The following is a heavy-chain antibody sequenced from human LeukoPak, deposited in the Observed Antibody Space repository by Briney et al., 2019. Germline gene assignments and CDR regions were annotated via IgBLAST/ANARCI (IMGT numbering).Heavy chain of an antibody. V-gene: IGHV3-74*01. J-gene: IGHJ4*02. CDR1: GFTFSSYW. Sequence: PGGSLRLSCAASGFTFSSYWMHWVRHAPGKGLVWVSRINSDGSSTSYADSVKGRFTVSRDNAKNTLYLQMNCLRAEDTAVYYCARGGSNWVSYFDYWGQGTLVTVSS. CDR3: ARGGSNWVSYFDY. CDR2: INSDGSST. D-gene: IGHD7-27*01.